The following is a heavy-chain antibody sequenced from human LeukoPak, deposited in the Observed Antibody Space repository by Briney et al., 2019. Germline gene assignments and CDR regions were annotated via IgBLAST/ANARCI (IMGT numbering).Heavy chain of an antibody. CDR1: GGSFSGYY. D-gene: IGHD6-19*01. J-gene: IGHJ4*02. Sequence: PSETLSLTCAVYGGSFSGYYWSWIRQPPGKGLEWIGEINHSGSTNYNPSLKSRVTISVDTSKNQFSLKLCSVTAADTAVYYCAGGIEAVAEDWGQGTLVTVSS. CDR2: INHSGST. V-gene: IGHV4-34*01. CDR3: AGGIEAVAED.